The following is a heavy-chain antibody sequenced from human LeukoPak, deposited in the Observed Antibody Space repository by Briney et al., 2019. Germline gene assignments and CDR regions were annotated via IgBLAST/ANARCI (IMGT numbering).Heavy chain of an antibody. CDR1: GFSFNSDW. Sequence: GGSLRLSCAASGFSFNSDWMDWVRQAPGKGLEWVANIKHDESEKNYLDSVKGRFTISRDNAQNSLYPQMNGLRVEDTAVYYCTRRLDDWGQGTLVTVSS. J-gene: IGHJ4*02. CDR3: TRRLDD. V-gene: IGHV3-7*01. D-gene: IGHD3-16*01. CDR2: IKHDESEK.